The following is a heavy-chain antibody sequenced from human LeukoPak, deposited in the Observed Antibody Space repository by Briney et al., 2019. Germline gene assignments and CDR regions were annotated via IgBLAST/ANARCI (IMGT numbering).Heavy chain of an antibody. CDR1: GFTFSSYG. CDR2: ISGSGGST. D-gene: IGHD1-26*01. J-gene: IGHJ3*02. Sequence: GGTLRLSCAASGFTFSSYGMSWVRQAPGKGLEWVSAISGSGGSTYYADSVKGRFTISRDSSKNTLYLQMNSLRAEDTAVYYCAKREGHSGSYSTGGGDAFDIWGQGTMVTVSS. V-gene: IGHV3-23*01. CDR3: AKREGHSGSYSTGGGDAFDI.